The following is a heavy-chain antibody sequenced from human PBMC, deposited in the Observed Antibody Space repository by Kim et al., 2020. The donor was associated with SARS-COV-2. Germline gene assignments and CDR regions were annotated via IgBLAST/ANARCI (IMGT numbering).Heavy chain of an antibody. CDR3: ARDPENYYGVDV. V-gene: IGHV4-4*02. CDR1: GGSISSSNW. J-gene: IGHJ6*02. CDR2: IYHSCST. Sequence: SETLSLTCAVSGGSISSSNWWSWVRQPPGKGLEWIWVIYHSCSTNYNLSLKGRVTISVDKAKNQFSLKLSSVTAADTAVYNCARDPENYYGVDVWGQGTTVTVSS.